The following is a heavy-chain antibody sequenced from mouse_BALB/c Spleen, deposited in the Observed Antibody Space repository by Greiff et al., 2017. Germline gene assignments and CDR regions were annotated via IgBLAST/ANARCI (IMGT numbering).Heavy chain of an antibody. J-gene: IGHJ2*01. CDR3: AALITTDY. D-gene: IGHD1-1*01. V-gene: IGHV1-7*01. CDR1: GYTFTSYW. CDR2: INPSTGYT. Sequence: VKLQESGAELAKPGASVKMSCKASGYTFTSYWMHWVKQRPGQGLEWIGYINPSTGYTEYNQKFKDKATLTADKSSSTAYMQLSSLTSEDSAVYYCAALITTDYWGQGTTLTVSS.